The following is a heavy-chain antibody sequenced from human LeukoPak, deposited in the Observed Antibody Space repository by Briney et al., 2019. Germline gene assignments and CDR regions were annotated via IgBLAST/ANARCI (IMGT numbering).Heavy chain of an antibody. D-gene: IGHD3-10*01. Sequence: KSSETLSLTCTVSGGSISSYYWSWIRQPAGKGLEWIGRIYTSGSTNYNPSFKSRVTISVDTSKNQFSLKLSSVTAADTAVYYCARTTMVRGTYYMDVWGKGTTVTISS. J-gene: IGHJ6*03. CDR2: IYTSGST. V-gene: IGHV4-4*07. CDR1: GGSISSYY. CDR3: ARTTMVRGTYYMDV.